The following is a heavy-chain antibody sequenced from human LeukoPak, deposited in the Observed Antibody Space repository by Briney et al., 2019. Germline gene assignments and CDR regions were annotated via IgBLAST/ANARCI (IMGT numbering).Heavy chain of an antibody. V-gene: IGHV4-61*02. Sequence: PSETLSLTCTVSGGSISSGSYYWSWIRQPAGKGLEWIGRIYTSGSTNYNPSLKSRVTISVDTSKNQFSLKLSSVTVADTAVYHCASYDFWRRDAFDIWGQGTMVTVSS. D-gene: IGHD3-3*01. J-gene: IGHJ3*02. CDR1: GGSISSGSYY. CDR2: IYTSGST. CDR3: ASYDFWRRDAFDI.